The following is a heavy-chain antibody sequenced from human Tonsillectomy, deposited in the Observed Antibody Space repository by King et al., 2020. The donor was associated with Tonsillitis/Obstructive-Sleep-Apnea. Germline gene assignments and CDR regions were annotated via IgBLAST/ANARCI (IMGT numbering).Heavy chain of an antibody. CDR2: ISSSSSDTI. V-gene: IGHV3-48*02. D-gene: IGHD3-10*01. J-gene: IGHJ5*02. CDR3: ARVSGPLGP. Sequence: QLVQSGGGLVQPGGSLRLSCAASGFTFSDYSMHWVRQAPGKGLEWVSYISSSSSDTIYYADSVKGRFTISRDNAKNSLYLQMNSLRDEDTAVYYCARVSGPLGPWGQGTLVTVSS. CDR1: GFTFSDYS.